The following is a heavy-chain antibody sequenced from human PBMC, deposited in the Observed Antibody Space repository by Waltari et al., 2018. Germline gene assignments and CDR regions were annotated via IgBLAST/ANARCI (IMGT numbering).Heavy chain of an antibody. Sequence: QVQLQQRGAGLLKPPETLSLTCAVSGGSFSGYDCSWVRQHPGKGLEWIGEINHSGSTNYNPSLKSRVTISVDTSKNQFSLKLSSVTAADTAVYYCARGGITMMRDAFDIWGQGTMVTVSS. CDR1: GGSFSGYD. J-gene: IGHJ3*02. CDR2: INHSGST. CDR3: ARGGITMMRDAFDI. D-gene: IGHD3-22*01. V-gene: IGHV4-34*01.